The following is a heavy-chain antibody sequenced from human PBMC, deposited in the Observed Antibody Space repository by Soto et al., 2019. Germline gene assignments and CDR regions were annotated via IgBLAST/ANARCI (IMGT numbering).Heavy chain of an antibody. CDR2: TYYRSKLYN. J-gene: IGHJ5*02. D-gene: IGHD3-3*01. CDR3: ARLLSAEKTYYAFWSGYNNWFDP. V-gene: IGHV6-1*01. Sequence: SQTLSLPCAISVDSVSSNSAAWNLIGQSPSRGLEWLGRTYYRSKLYNDYAVSVKSRITINPDTSKNQFSLQLNSVTPEDTAVYQCARLLSAEKTYYAFWSGYNNWFDPWGQG. CDR1: VDSVSSNSAA.